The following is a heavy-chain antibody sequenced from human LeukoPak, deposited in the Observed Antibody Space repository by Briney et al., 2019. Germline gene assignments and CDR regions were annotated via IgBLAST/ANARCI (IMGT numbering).Heavy chain of an antibody. V-gene: IGHV4-39*07. CDR2: IYYSGST. D-gene: IGHD3-3*01. J-gene: IGHJ6*03. CDR1: GGSISSSSYY. CDR3: AREGTSTYYDFWSGYRGYYYYMDV. Sequence: SETLSLTCTVSGGSISSSSYYWGWIRQPPGKGLEWIGSIYYSGSTYYNPSLKSRVTISVDTSKNQFSLKLSSVTAADTAVYYCAREGTSTYYDFWSGYRGYYYYMDVWGKGTTVTVSS.